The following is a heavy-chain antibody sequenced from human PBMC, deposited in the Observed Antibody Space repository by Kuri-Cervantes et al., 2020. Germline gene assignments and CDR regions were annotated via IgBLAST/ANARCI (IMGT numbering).Heavy chain of an antibody. CDR3: ARGHYGLDV. J-gene: IGHJ6*02. V-gene: IGHV3-9*01. CDR2: ISWNSGSI. Sequence: LSLTCTVSGGSISSYYWSWIRQPPGKGLEWVSGISWNSGSIGYADSVKGRFTISRDNAKNSLYLQMNSLRAEDTALYYCARGHYGLDVWGQGTTVTVSS. CDR1: GGSISSYY.